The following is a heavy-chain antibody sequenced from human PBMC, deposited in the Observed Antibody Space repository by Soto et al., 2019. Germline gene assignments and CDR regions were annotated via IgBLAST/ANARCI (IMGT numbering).Heavy chain of an antibody. Sequence: GESLKISCQGSGFGFEITCLAWLRQVPGKGLEWVGIIYAGDSDTRYSPSLEGQVTLSVDKSISTAYLQWSSLKDSDTATYYCARLERYFDRTGYLSAWGQGTLVTVSS. D-gene: IGHD3-9*01. CDR1: GFGFEITC. V-gene: IGHV5-51*01. CDR2: IYAGDSDT. J-gene: IGHJ5*02. CDR3: ARLERYFDRTGYLSA.